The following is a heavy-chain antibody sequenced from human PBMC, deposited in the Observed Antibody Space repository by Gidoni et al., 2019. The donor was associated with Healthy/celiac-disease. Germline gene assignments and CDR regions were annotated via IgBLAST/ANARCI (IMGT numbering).Heavy chain of an antibody. V-gene: IGHV1-2*02. Sequence: QVQLVPSGAEVKKPGASVKVSCKASGYTFTGYYMHWVRQAPGQGLEWMGWINHNSGGTNYAQKFQGRVTMTRDTSSSTAYMELSRLRSDDTAVYYCAREGGYGSIWYYGMDVWGQGTTVTVSS. CDR2: INHNSGGT. D-gene: IGHD3-10*01. CDR1: GYTFTGYY. CDR3: AREGGYGSIWYYGMDV. J-gene: IGHJ6*02.